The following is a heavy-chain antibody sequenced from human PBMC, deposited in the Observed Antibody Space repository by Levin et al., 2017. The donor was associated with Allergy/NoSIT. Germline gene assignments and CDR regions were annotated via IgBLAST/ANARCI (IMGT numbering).Heavy chain of an antibody. Sequence: LSLTCAASGFTFSSYAMSWVRQAPGKGLEWVSAISGSGGSTYYADSVKGRFTISRDNSKNTLYLQMNSLRAEDTAVYYCAKDLALGSLEGYWGQGTLVTVSS. D-gene: IGHD1-26*01. V-gene: IGHV3-23*01. J-gene: IGHJ4*02. CDR1: GFTFSSYA. CDR3: AKDLALGSLEGY. CDR2: ISGSGGST.